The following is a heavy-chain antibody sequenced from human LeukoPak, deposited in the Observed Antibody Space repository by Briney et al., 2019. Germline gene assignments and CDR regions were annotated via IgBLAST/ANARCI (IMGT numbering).Heavy chain of an antibody. CDR2: IYYSGST. Sequence: KPSETLSLTCTVSGGSISSYYWSWIRQPPGKGLEWIGYIYYSGSTNYNPSLKSRVTISVDTSKNQFSLKLSSVTAADTAVYYCARDQDGGGDSNFDLWGRGTLVTVSS. J-gene: IGHJ2*01. CDR1: GGSISSYY. D-gene: IGHD2-21*01. V-gene: IGHV4-59*01. CDR3: ARDQDGGGDSNFDL.